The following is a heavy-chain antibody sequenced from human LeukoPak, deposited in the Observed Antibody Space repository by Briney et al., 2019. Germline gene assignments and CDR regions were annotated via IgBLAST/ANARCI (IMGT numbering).Heavy chain of an antibody. V-gene: IGHV4-4*02. D-gene: IGHD3-9*01. CDR2: IHRAGRT. J-gene: IGHJ4*02. CDR1: GVSISSSEW. Sequence: SGTLSLTCAVSGVSISSSEWWIWVRQPPGQGLEWIGEIHRAGRTRYNPSLKSRVTISMDYSRNQFSLKLTSVTAADTAIYYCGKTDIYFNPIDYWGPGSLVTVSS. CDR3: GKTDIYFNPIDY.